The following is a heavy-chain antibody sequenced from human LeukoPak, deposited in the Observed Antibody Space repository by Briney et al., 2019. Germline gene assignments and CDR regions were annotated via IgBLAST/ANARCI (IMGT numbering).Heavy chain of an antibody. J-gene: IGHJ5*02. D-gene: IGHD4-17*01. CDR2: IYHSGST. V-gene: IGHV4-38-2*01. CDR3: ARHEYDYGAVNWFDP. Sequence: SETLSLTCAVSGYSIGSGYYWGWIRQPPGKGLEWIGSIYHSGSTHYNPSLKSRVTISVDTSKNQFSLKLSSVTAADTAVYYCARHEYDYGAVNWFDPWGQGTLVTVSS. CDR1: GYSIGSGYY.